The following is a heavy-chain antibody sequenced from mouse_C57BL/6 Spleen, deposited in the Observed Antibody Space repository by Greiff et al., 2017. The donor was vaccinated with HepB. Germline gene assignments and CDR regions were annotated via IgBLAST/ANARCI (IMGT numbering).Heavy chain of an antibody. CDR3: ARGGARQLRDLYAMDY. J-gene: IGHJ4*01. V-gene: IGHV1-61*01. D-gene: IGHD3-2*02. CDR1: GYTFTSYW. Sequence: QVQLQQPGAELVRPGSSVKLSCKASGYTFTSYWMDWVKQRPGQGLEWIGNIYPSDSETHYNQKFKDKATLTVDKSSSTAYMQLSSLTAEDDAVYDCARGGARQLRDLYAMDYWGQGTSVTVAS. CDR2: IYPSDSET.